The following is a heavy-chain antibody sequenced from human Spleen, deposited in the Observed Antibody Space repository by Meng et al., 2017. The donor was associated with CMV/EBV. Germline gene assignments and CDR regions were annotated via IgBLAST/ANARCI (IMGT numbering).Heavy chain of an antibody. CDR3: ARHGVNSAGPLNYYGMDV. CDR2: INPNSGAT. D-gene: IGHD3-10*01. Sequence: ASVKVSCKASGYTFSAYYMHWVRQAPGQGLEWMGCINPNSGATKYAQNFQGRVTMTRDTSISTAYMELSRLRSDDTAVYYCARHGVNSAGPLNYYGMDVWGQGTTVTVSS. J-gene: IGHJ6*02. V-gene: IGHV1-2*02. CDR1: GYTFSAYY.